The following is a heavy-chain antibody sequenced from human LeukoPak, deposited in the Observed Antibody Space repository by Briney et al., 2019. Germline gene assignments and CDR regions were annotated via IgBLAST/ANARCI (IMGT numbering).Heavy chain of an antibody. CDR1: GGSISSGGYY. J-gene: IGHJ4*02. CDR2: IYHSGST. V-gene: IGHV4-30-2*01. Sequence: PSETLSLTCTVSGGSISSGGYYWSWIRQPPGKGLEWIGYIYHSGSTYYNPSLKSRVTISVDRSKNQFSLKLSSVTAADTAVYYCARSGVPAAIQYYFDYWGQGTLVTVSS. CDR3: ARSGVPAAIQYYFDY. D-gene: IGHD2-2*02.